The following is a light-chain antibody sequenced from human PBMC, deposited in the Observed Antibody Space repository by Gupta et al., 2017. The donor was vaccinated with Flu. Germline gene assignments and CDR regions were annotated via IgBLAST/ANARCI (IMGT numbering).Light chain of an antibody. CDR1: NTDVGGYNH. V-gene: IGLV2-14*01. CDR2: DVN. CDR3: SSYTISGTLVL. Sequence: QSALTQPASVSGSPGQSLTISCSGTNTDVGGYNHVPWYQHHPGKAPKLLIYDVNNRPSGTSNRFSGSKSGNTASLTISGIQSEDEADYYCSSYTISGTLVLFGGGTKLTVL. J-gene: IGLJ2*01.